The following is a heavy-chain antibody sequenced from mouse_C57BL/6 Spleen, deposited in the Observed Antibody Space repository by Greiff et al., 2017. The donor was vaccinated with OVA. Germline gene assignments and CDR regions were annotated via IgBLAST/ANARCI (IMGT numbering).Heavy chain of an antibody. J-gene: IGHJ1*03. CDR1: GFTFSDYY. D-gene: IGHD2-4*01. CDR3: ARRGGYDYDWYFDV. V-gene: IGHV5-16*01. CDR2: INYDGSST. Sequence: EVKLMESEGGLVQPGSSMKLSCTASGFTFSDYYMAWVRQVPEKGLEWVANINYDGSSTYYLDSLKSRFIISRDNAKNILYLQMSSLKSEDTATYYCARRGGYDYDWYFDVWSTGTTVTVSS.